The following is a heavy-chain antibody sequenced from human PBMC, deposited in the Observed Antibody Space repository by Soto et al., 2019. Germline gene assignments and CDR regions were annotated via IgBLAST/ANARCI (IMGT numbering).Heavy chain of an antibody. Sequence: EVPLVESGGGLVKPGASLRLSCAGSGFTFSGYSMKWVRQAPGKGLEWVSSISSTSNNMYYADSVKGRFTMSRDNAKNSLYLQMNSLRVDDAAVYYCARDLASATGTFDYWGQGTLVTVSS. CDR1: GFTFSGYS. D-gene: IGHD3-9*01. V-gene: IGHV3-21*02. CDR2: ISSTSNNM. CDR3: ARDLASATGTFDY. J-gene: IGHJ4*02.